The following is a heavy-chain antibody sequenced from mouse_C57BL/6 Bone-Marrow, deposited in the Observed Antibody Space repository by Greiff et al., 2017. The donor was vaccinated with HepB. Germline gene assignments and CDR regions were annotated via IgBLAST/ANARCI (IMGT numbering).Heavy chain of an antibody. CDR3: ARDRFDYYFDY. J-gene: IGHJ2*01. V-gene: IGHV5-6*01. Sequence: EVKLVESGGDLVKPGGSLKLSCTASGFTFSTSGMSWVRQTPDKRLEWVATINTGGTYTYYPDSVKGRFTISKDAAKNTLFLRMSSLRSEDSAIYYCARDRFDYYFDYWGQGTTLTVSS. CDR2: INTGGTYT. D-gene: IGHD2-14*01. CDR1: GFTFSTSG.